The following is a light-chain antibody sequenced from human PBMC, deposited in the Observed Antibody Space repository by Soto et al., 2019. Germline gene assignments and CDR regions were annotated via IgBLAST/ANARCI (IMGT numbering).Light chain of an antibody. CDR2: AAS. V-gene: IGKV1-27*01. CDR3: QQSYSRPRT. CDR1: KGLSNY. J-gene: IGKJ1*01. Sequence: IQITQPPSSLSASGENRTTNTNLSSKGLSNYLAWYQQKPGKVPKLLIYAASILQSGVPSRFSGSGSGTDYTLTISSLQPEDFAAYFCQQSYSRPRTFGQGTKVDIK.